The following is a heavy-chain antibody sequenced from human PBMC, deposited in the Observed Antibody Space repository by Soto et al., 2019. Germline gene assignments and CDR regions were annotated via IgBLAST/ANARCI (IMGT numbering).Heavy chain of an antibody. J-gene: IGHJ1*01. CDR3: ARDHGDSKYFQH. Sequence: PSETLSLTCTVSGGSISSYYWSWIRQPPGKGLEWIGYIYYSGSTNYNPSLKSRVTITVDTSKNQFSLKLNSVTAADTAVYYCARDHGDSKYFQHWGQGTLVTVSS. CDR1: GGSISSYY. D-gene: IGHD4-17*01. V-gene: IGHV4-59*01. CDR2: IYYSGST.